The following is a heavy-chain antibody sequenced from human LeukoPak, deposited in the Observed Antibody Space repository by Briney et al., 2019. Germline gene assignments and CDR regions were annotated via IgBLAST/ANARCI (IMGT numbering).Heavy chain of an antibody. J-gene: IGHJ4*02. CDR2: IYYSGST. CDR3: ARTAVEQQLAYFDY. D-gene: IGHD6-13*01. Sequence: SETLSLTCTVSGGSISNNNYYWGWIRQPPGKGLEWIASIYYSGSTYSNPSLKSRVTISVDTSKNQFSLHLSSVTAADTAVYFCARTAVEQQLAYFDYWGQGTLVTVSS. V-gene: IGHV4-39*01. CDR1: GGSISNNNYY.